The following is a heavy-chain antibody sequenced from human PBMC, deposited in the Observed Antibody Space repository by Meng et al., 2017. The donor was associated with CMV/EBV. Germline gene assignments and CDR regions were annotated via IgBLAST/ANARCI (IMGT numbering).Heavy chain of an antibody. J-gene: IGHJ5*02. CDR1: NFTNYG. Sequence: NFTNYGMKWVRQATGKGLEGMGWIKPNSGKKDYAQKFQGRGTITRNNSKSTAYMELSSLRSEDTAVDYCARGPTREDYGDYGWFDPWGQGTLVTVSS. CDR2: IKPNSGKK. CDR3: ARGPTREDYGDYGWFDP. D-gene: IGHD4-17*01. V-gene: IGHV1-8*03.